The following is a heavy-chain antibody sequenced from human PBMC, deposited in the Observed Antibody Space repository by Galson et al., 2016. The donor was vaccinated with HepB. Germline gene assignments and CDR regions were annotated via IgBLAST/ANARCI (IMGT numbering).Heavy chain of an antibody. V-gene: IGHV6-1*01. J-gene: IGHJ6*02. CDR1: GDSVYNNGAA. CDR2: TFYRSTWEN. CDR3: ARAVMLGRGMDV. Sequence: CAISGDSVYNNGAAWVWIRQSPSRGLEWLGRTFYRSTWENHYAGSVINRITISPDTSRSQFSLHLHSLTPEDTAVYYCARAVMLGRGMDVWGQGTTVTVSS. D-gene: IGHD3-10*01.